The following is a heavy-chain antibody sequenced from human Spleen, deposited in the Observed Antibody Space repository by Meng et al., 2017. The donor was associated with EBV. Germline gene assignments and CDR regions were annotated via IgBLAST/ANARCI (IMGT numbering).Heavy chain of an antibody. CDR3: ARDQPGWFDP. V-gene: IGHV4-30-2*01. J-gene: IGHJ5*02. CDR1: GDSSTSGGYS. D-gene: IGHD1-14*01. Sequence: QGQRPGPGQGLVRPSQTLSLTCTASGDSSTSGGYSWTWIRQTPGKGLEWIGNIYHSGTTYYNPSLKSRVTLSVDTSANQFSLKLTSLTAADTAVYYCARDQPGWFDPWGQGTLVTVSS. CDR2: IYHSGTT.